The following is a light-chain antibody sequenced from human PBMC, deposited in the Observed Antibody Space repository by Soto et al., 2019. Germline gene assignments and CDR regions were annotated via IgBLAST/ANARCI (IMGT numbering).Light chain of an antibody. J-gene: IGLJ2*01. V-gene: IGLV2-14*01. Sequence: QSALTQPASVSGSPGQSITISCTGTSSDVGGYNYVSWYQQHPGKAPKLMIYDASKRPSGVSNRFSGSKSANTASLTISGRQAEYGAECYCSSYTASRTNVVFGGGTKLTVL. CDR3: SSYTASRTNVV. CDR1: SSDVGGYNY. CDR2: DAS.